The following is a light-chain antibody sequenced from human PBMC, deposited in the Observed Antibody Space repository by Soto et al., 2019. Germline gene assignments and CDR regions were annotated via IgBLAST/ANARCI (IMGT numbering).Light chain of an antibody. J-gene: IGKJ2*01. CDR3: HQYNSY. CDR2: KAS. Sequence: DIQMTQSPSTLSGSVGDRVTITCRASQTISSWLAWYQQKPGKAPKLLIYKASTLKSGVPSRFSGSGSGTEFTLTISSLQPDDFATYYCHQYNSYFGPGTKLEI. V-gene: IGKV1-5*03. CDR1: QTISSW.